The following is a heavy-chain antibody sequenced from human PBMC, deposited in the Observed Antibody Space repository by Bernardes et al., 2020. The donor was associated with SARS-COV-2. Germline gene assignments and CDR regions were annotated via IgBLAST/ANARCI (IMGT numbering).Heavy chain of an antibody. CDR2: IYSGGRT. J-gene: IGHJ4*02. CDR1: GFTVSSNY. CDR3: AREGETYYYDSSGYYTEYYVDY. Sequence: GGSLRLSCAASGFTVSSNYMSWVRQAPGKGLEWVSVIYSGGRTYYADSVKGRFTISRDNSKNTLYLQMNSLRAEDTAVYYCAREGETYYYDSSGYYTEYYVDYWGEGTLVTVSS. D-gene: IGHD3-22*01. V-gene: IGHV3-66*02.